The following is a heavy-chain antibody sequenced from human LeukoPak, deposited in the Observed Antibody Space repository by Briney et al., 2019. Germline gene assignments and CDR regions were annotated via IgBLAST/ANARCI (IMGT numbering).Heavy chain of an antibody. J-gene: IGHJ2*01. CDR2: IIPIFGTA. CDR1: GSTLTGEY. CDR3: ARETATRDILASTKGPSDYF. Sequence: SVKVSYKASGSTLTGEYMHWVRQAPGQELEWMGRIIPIFGTANYAQKFQGRVTITTDESTSTAYMELSSLRSEDTAVYYCARETATRDILASTKGPSDYF. V-gene: IGHV1-69*05. D-gene: IGHD3-9*01.